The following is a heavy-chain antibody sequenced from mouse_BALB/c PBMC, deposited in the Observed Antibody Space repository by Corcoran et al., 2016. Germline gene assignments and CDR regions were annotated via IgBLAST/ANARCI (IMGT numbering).Heavy chain of an antibody. CDR2: ISYDGSN. J-gene: IGHJ2*01. D-gene: IGHD2-14*01. CDR3: ASRYDYFDY. CDR1: GYSITSGYY. Sequence: DVQLQESGPGLVKPSQSLSLTCSVTGYSITSGYYWNWIRQFPGNKLEWMGYISYDGSNNYNPSLKNRISITRETSKNQFFLKFNSVTTEDTATYYCASRYDYFDYCGQGTTLTVSS. V-gene: IGHV3-6*02.